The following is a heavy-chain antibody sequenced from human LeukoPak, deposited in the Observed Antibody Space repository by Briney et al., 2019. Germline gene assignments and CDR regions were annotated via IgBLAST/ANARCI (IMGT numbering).Heavy chain of an antibody. Sequence: ASVKVSCKASGGTFSSYAISWVRQAPGQGLEWMGGIIPIVGTANYAQKFQGRVTITTDESTSTAYMELSSLRSEDTAVYYCARVGGRIAAAGTDLLGYFDYWGQGTLVTVSS. CDR1: GGTFSSYA. D-gene: IGHD6-13*01. CDR2: IIPIVGTA. CDR3: ARVGGRIAAAGTDLLGYFDY. V-gene: IGHV1-69*05. J-gene: IGHJ4*02.